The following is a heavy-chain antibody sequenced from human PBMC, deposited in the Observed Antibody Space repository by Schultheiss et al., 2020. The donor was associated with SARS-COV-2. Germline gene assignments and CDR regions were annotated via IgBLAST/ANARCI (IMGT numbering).Heavy chain of an antibody. CDR2: ISSSSSYI. V-gene: IGHV3-11*06. CDR1: GFTFSDYY. J-gene: IGHJ4*02. D-gene: IGHD5-12*01. CDR3: ARGYSDYLDN. Sequence: GGSLRLSCAASGFTFSDYYMSWIRQAPGKGLEWVSYISSSSSYIYYADSVKGRFTISRDNAKNSLYLQINSLRVEDTAVYYCARGYSDYLDNWGQGTLVTVSS.